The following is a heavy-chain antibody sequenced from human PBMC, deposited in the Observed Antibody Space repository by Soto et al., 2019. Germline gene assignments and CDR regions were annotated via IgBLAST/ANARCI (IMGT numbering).Heavy chain of an antibody. CDR1: GYSFSNYF. V-gene: IGHV1-3*01. Sequence: QVQHVQSGAEVKKPGASVKVSCQASGYSFSNYFMHWVRQAPGQRLEWMGWINVGDGNTHYSEKFQGRVAMTRDTSASTGYLELTNLTSEDTAAYYCAGRGKNLLDAWGQGTTVTVS. CDR3: AGRGKNLLDA. J-gene: IGHJ6*02. D-gene: IGHD3-16*01. CDR2: INVGDGNT.